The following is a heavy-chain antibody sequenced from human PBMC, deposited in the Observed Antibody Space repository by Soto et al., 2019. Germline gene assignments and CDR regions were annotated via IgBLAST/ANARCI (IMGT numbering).Heavy chain of an antibody. CDR1: GGSISSSNW. J-gene: IGHJ4*02. D-gene: IGHD1-26*01. Sequence: PSETLSLTCAVSGGSISSSNWWSWVRQPPGKGLEWIGEIYHSGSTNYNPSLKSRVTISVDKSKNQFSLQMSRLRAEDTAVYYCAKSAGENIRAGAGTHWGLGTLVTVSS. CDR2: IYHSGST. V-gene: IGHV4-4*02. CDR3: AKSAGENIRAGAGTH.